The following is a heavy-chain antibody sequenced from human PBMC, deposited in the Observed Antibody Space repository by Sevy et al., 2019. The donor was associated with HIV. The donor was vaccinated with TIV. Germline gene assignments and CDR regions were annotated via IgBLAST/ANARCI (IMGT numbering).Heavy chain of an antibody. CDR1: GFTFSSFW. V-gene: IGHV3-7*04. J-gene: IGHJ4*02. CDR3: ARGPNDYAGVGDY. CDR2: INQDGSAT. D-gene: IGHD4-17*01. Sequence: GGSLRLSCAASGFTFSSFWMYWVRQAPGKGLEWVANINQDGSATHYVDSVKGRFTVSRDNAKNSLYLQMNSLRAEDTAVYYCARGPNDYAGVGDYWGQGTLATVSS.